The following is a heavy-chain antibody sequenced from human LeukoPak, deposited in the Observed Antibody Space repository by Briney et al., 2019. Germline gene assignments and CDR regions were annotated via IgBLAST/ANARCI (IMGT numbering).Heavy chain of an antibody. D-gene: IGHD2/OR15-2a*01. CDR3: ARDSFSADAFDI. V-gene: IGHV4-59*01. CDR1: GGSLSSYY. J-gene: IGHJ3*02. CDR2: IYYSGST. Sequence: PSETLSLTCTVSGGSLSSYYWSWIRQPPGKGLEWIGYIYYSGSTNYNPSLKSRVTISVDTSKNQFSLKLSSVTAADTAVYYCARDSFSADAFDIWGQGTMVTVSS.